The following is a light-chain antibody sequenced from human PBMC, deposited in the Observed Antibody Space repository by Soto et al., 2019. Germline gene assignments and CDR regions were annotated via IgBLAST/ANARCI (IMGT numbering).Light chain of an antibody. CDR2: EVN. V-gene: IGLV2-8*01. CDR3: SSYAGSINV. Sequence: QSALTQPPSASGSPGQSVAISCTGTSSDVGGYNYVSWYQQHPGKAPKLMIYEVNKRPSGVPDRFSGSKSGNTASLTVSGLQAEDEADYYCSSYAGSINVFGNGTKVTVL. CDR1: SSDVGGYNY. J-gene: IGLJ1*01.